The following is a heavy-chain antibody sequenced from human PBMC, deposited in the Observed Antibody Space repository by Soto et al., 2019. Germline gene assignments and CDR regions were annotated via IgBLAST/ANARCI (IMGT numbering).Heavy chain of an antibody. V-gene: IGHV1-2*04. J-gene: IGHJ4*02. CDR2: INPNSGGT. Sequence: ASVKVSCKASGYTFTGYYMHWVRQAPGQGLEWMGWINPNSGGTNYAQKFQGWVTMTRDTSISTAYMELSRLRSDDTAVYYCARDYYGSGKAHFDYWGQGTLVTVS. CDR3: ARDYYGSGKAHFDY. D-gene: IGHD3-10*01. CDR1: GYTFTGYY.